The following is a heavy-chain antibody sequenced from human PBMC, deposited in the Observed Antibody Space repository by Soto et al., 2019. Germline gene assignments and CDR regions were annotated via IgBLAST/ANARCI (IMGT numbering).Heavy chain of an antibody. CDR1: GFTLQNYA. V-gene: IGHV3-23*01. Sequence: PGGSLRLSCTASGFTLQNYAMAWVRQAPGKGLEWVSTLIGGHYGTAYSYSVKGRFTVSRDNSKNCLYLQMNSLGVVDTAMYFCAKGKSTGDIDWFDPWGQGSLVTVSS. D-gene: IGHD3-10*01. CDR2: LIGGHYGT. J-gene: IGHJ5*02. CDR3: AKGKSTGDIDWFDP.